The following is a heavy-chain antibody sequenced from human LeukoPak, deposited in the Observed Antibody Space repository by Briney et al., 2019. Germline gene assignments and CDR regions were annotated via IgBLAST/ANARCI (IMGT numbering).Heavy chain of an antibody. D-gene: IGHD2-15*01. CDR3: ARFHCSGGSCYSGTYYYMDV. J-gene: IGHJ6*03. CDR2: MNPNSGNT. CDR1: GYTFTSYD. Sequence: ASVKVSCKASGYTFTSYDINWVRQATGQGLEWMGCMNPNSGNTGYAQKFQGRVTMTRNTSISTAYMELSSLRSEDTAVYYCARFHCSGGSCYSGTYYYMDVWGKGTTVTVSS. V-gene: IGHV1-8*01.